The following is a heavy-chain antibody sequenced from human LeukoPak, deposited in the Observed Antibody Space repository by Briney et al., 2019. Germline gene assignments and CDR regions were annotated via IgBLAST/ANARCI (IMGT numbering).Heavy chain of an antibody. D-gene: IGHD3-22*01. CDR1: GFTFSSYS. CDR2: ISSSSSYI. V-gene: IGHV3-21*01. Sequence: GGSLRLSCAASGFTFSSYSMNWVRQAPGKGLEWVSSISSSSSYIYYADSVKGRFTISRDNAKNSLYLQMNSLRAEDTAVYYCARDPGDDYYDSSGYQGTWGQGTLVTVSS. CDR3: ARDPGDDYYDSSGYQGT. J-gene: IGHJ5*02.